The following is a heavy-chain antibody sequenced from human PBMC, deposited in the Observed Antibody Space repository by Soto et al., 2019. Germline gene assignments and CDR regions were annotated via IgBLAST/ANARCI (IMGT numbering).Heavy chain of an antibody. Sequence: GGSLRLSCAASGFTFSYYAMSWVRQAPGKGLEWVSAISGSGSGSGDFTYYADSVKGRFTISRDNSKNTLYLQMNSLRAEDTAFFYGAKISRGLGSGIPSGQWGKGPRVTVS. CDR1: GFTFSYYA. J-gene: IGHJ4*02. D-gene: IGHD3-10*01. CDR2: ISGSGSGSGDFT. V-gene: IGHV3-23*01. CDR3: AKISRGLGSGIPSGQ.